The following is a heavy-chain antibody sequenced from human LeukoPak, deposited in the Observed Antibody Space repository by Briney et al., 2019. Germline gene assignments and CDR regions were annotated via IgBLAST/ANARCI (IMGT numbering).Heavy chain of an antibody. J-gene: IGHJ4*02. CDR2: IYPGDSDT. V-gene: IGHV5-51*01. CDR1: GYSFTIYW. CDR3: ARHFLGSRSYLDY. Sequence: GESLKISSKGSGYSFTIYWSGWVRQMPGKGLEWMGIIYPGDSDTRYSPSFQGQVTISADKSISTAYLQWSSLKASDTAMYYCARHFLGSRSYLDYWGQGTLVTVSS. D-gene: IGHD6-13*01.